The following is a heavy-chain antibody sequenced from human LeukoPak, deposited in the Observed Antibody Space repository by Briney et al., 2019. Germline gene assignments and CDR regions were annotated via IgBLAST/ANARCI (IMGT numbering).Heavy chain of an antibody. V-gene: IGHV1-18*01. J-gene: IGHJ6*03. CDR1: GYTFISYS. Sequence: ASVKVSCKASGYTFISYSISWVRQAPGQGLEWMGWINTYNGNTNYAQKLQGRVTMTTDTSTSTAYMELRSLRSDDTAVYYCARTIEGWTYGQRYHYMDVWGKGTTVIVSS. CDR2: INTYNGNT. D-gene: IGHD3-10*01. CDR3: ARTIEGWTYGQRYHYMDV.